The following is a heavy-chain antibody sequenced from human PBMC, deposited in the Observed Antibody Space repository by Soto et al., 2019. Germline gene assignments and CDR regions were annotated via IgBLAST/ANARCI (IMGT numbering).Heavy chain of an antibody. D-gene: IGHD3-3*01. CDR2: INHSGST. CDR1: GGSFSSYY. V-gene: IGHV4-34*01. Sequence: QVQLQQWGAGLLKPSETLSLTCAVYGGSFSSYYWSWIRQPPGKGLEWIGVINHSGSTNYDPSLKSRVTISIDTSKNQVSLTLSSVTAADTAVYYCVRGEPRFMEWLLLSEYFDPWGQGTLVTVSS. CDR3: VRGEPRFMEWLLLSEYFDP. J-gene: IGHJ5*02.